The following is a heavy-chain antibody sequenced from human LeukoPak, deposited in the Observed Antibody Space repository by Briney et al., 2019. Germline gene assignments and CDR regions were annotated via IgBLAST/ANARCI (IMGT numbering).Heavy chain of an antibody. CDR1: GFIFSSYG. CDR3: ARAYYYDSGTYDFDY. Sequence: PGGSLRLSCAASGFIFSSYGMHWVRQAPGKGLEWVAVIWYDGSNKCYADSVKGRFTISRDNSKNTLYLQMNSLRAEDTAVYYCARAYYYDSGTYDFDYWGQGTLVTVSS. V-gene: IGHV3-33*01. D-gene: IGHD3-10*01. CDR2: IWYDGSNK. J-gene: IGHJ4*02.